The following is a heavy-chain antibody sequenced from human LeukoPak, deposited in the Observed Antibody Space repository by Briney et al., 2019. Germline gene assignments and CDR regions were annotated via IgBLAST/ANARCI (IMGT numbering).Heavy chain of an antibody. CDR1: GGSISSYY. V-gene: IGHV4-59*01. CDR3: AREPQIAAAGYYYFDY. J-gene: IGHJ4*02. CDR2: IYYSGST. Sequence: PSETLSLTCTVSGGSISSYYWSWIRQPPGKGLEWFGYIYYSGSTNYNPSLKSRVTISVDTSKSQFSLKLSSVTAADTAVYYCAREPQIAAAGYYYFDYWGQGTLVTVSS. D-gene: IGHD6-13*01.